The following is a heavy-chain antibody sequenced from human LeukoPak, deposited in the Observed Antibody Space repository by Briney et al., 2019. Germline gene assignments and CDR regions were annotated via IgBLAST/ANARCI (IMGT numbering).Heavy chain of an antibody. CDR1: GFTFSSYS. CDR2: ISSSSSYI. V-gene: IGHV3-21*01. Sequence: GGSLRLSCAASGFTFSSYSMNWVRQAPGKGLEWVSSISSSSSYIYYADSVKGRFTISRGNAKNSLYLQMNSLRAEDTAVYYCASGIVGATTMYFDYWGQGTLVTVSS. D-gene: IGHD1-26*01. J-gene: IGHJ4*02. CDR3: ASGIVGATTMYFDY.